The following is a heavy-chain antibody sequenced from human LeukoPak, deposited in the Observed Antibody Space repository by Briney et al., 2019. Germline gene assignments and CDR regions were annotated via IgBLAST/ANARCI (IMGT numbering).Heavy chain of an antibody. J-gene: IGHJ5*02. CDR1: GGSISSYY. D-gene: IGHD3-10*01. CDR2: IYYSGST. CDR3: ARGGLWFGELYPVSNWFDP. V-gene: IGHV4-59*01. Sequence: SETLSLTCTVSGGSISSYYWSWIRQPPGKGLEWIGYIYYSGSTNYNPSLKSRVTISVDTSKNQFSLKLSSVTAADTAVYYCARGGLWFGELYPVSNWFDPWGQGTLVTVSS.